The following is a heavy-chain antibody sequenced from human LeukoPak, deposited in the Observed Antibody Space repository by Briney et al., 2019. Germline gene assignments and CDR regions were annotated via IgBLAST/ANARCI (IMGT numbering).Heavy chain of an antibody. CDR2: ISYDGSSQ. D-gene: IGHD1-1*01. V-gene: IGHV3-30*04. Sequence: PGGSLRLSCAASGFSFSSYGMHWVRQAPGKGLEWVAGISYDGSSQKYADSVKSRFTISRDNFKSTLSLQMNSLRPEDTAVYYCAKVIMRNDVVLDYWGQGTLVTVSS. CDR1: GFSFSSYG. CDR3: AKVIMRNDVVLDY. J-gene: IGHJ4*02.